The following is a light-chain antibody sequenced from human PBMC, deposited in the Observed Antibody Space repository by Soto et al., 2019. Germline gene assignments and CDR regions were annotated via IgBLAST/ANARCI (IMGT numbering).Light chain of an antibody. V-gene: IGKV3-15*01. Sequence: EIVMTQSPATLSVSPGERATLSCRASQSVSSNLAWYQQKPGQAPRLLIYGASTRATGIPARFSGSGSGTEFTLTISSLQSEDFAVYYCQQYNNWPQWKFGQETKVEI. CDR3: QQYNNWPQWK. J-gene: IGKJ1*01. CDR1: QSVSSN. CDR2: GAS.